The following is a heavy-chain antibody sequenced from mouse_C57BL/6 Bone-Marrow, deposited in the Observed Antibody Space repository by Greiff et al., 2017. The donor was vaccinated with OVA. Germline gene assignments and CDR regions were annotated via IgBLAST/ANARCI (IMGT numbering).Heavy chain of an antibody. CDR2: ISDGGSYT. CDR3: ARVTTVVATYWYFDV. J-gene: IGHJ1*03. V-gene: IGHV5-4*01. Sequence: EVHLVESGGGLVKPGGSLKLSCAASGFTFSSYAMSWVRQTPEKRLEWVATISDGGSYTYYPDNVKGRFTISRDNAKNNLYLQMSHLKSEDTAMYYCARVTTVVATYWYFDVWGTGTTVTVSS. CDR1: GFTFSSYA. D-gene: IGHD1-1*01.